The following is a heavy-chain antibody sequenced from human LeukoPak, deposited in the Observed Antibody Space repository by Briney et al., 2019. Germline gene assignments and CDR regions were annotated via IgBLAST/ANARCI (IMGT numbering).Heavy chain of an antibody. D-gene: IGHD5-18*01. CDR2: ISAYNGNT. CDR3: ARGGYSYGYMGYFDY. J-gene: IGHJ4*01. CDR1: GYTFSIYG. Sequence: ASVRVSCKASGYTFSIYGVSWVRQAPGQGLEWVAWISAYNGNTNYAQKFQGRVTMTTDTSTTTAYMELRSLRSDDTAVYYCARGGYSYGYMGYFDYWGHGTLVTVSS. V-gene: IGHV1-18*01.